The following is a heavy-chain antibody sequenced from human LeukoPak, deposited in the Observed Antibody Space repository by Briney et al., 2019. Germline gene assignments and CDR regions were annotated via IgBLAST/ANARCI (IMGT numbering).Heavy chain of an antibody. CDR1: GVTFSSYA. D-gene: IGHD3-22*01. J-gene: IGHJ4*02. V-gene: IGHV3-23*01. Sequence: GGSLRLSCVVSGVTFSSYAMSWVRQAPGKGLEWVSAISGSGGSTYYADSVKGRFTISRDNSKNTLYLQMNSLRAEDTAVYYCAKAFRNYYDSSGPWVDYWGQGTLVTVSS. CDR3: AKAFRNYYDSSGPWVDY. CDR2: ISGSGGST.